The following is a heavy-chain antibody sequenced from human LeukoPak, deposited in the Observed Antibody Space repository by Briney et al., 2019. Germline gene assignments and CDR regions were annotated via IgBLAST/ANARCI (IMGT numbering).Heavy chain of an antibody. D-gene: IGHD2-15*01. CDR1: GFTFSSYA. V-gene: IGHV3-30*04. CDR3: AREPRYCSGGSCYSNAFDI. CDR2: ISYDGSNK. Sequence: GRSLRLSCAASGFTFSSYAMHWVRQAPGKGLEWVAVISYDGSNKYYADSVKGRFTISRDNSKNTLYLQMNSLRAEDTAVYYCAREPRYCSGGSCYSNAFDIWGQETMVTVSS. J-gene: IGHJ3*02.